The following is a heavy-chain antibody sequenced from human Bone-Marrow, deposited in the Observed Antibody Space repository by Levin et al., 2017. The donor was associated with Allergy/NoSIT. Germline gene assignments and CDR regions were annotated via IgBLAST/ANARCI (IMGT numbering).Heavy chain of an antibody. CDR2: ISSTSSYL. J-gene: IGHJ6*03. D-gene: IGHD3-10*01. V-gene: IGHV3-21*01. CDR1: GFIFNKYA. Sequence: GESLKISCAASGFIFNKYALHWVRQAPGKGLEWVASISSTSSYLYYADSVKGRFTISRDNAKNSLYLQMSSLRAEDTAVYYCAREGSGDSQYYYYFMDVWGKGTTVTVSS. CDR3: AREGSGDSQYYYYFMDV.